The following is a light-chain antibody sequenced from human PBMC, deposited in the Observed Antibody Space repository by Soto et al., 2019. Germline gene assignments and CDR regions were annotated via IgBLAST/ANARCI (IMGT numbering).Light chain of an antibody. Sequence: EIVLTQSPDTLSLSPGESATLSCRASQSVSRYLAWYQQKPGQTPRLLIYAASSRATGIPDRFSGSGSGTDFTLTVSRLEPEDFAVYYCQQYVSSPRTFGQGTKVDIK. CDR1: QSVSRY. CDR3: QQYVSSPRT. CDR2: AAS. J-gene: IGKJ1*01. V-gene: IGKV3-20*01.